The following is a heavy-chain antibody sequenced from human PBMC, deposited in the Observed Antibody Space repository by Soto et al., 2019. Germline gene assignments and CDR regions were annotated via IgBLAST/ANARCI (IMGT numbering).Heavy chain of an antibody. J-gene: IGHJ3*02. V-gene: IGHV4-61*08. D-gene: IGHD4-17*01. CDR2: ISYSGGT. CDR1: GASVSSAAYR. CDR3: ARGLGDYWDAFDI. Sequence: SETLSLTCTVSGASVSSAAYRWSWIRQPPGKGLQWIGYISYSGGTHYNPPLKSRLSISMDTSKDQFSLWLDSMTAADTAVYYCARGLGDYWDAFDIWGHGTLVTV.